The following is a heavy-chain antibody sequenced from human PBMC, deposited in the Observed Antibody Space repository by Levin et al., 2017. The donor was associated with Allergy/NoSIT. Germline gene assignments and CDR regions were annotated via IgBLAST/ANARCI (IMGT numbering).Heavy chain of an antibody. CDR1: GFTFSSYA. D-gene: IGHD6-19*01. CDR3: AKDLGGASSGWNWYFDL. J-gene: IGHJ2*01. Sequence: GGSLRLSCAASGFTFSSYAMSWVRQAPGKGLEWVSAISGSGGSTYYADSVKGRFTISRDNSKNTLYLQMNSLRAEDTAVYYCAKDLGGASSGWNWYFDLWGRGTLVTVSS. CDR2: ISGSGGST. V-gene: IGHV3-23*01.